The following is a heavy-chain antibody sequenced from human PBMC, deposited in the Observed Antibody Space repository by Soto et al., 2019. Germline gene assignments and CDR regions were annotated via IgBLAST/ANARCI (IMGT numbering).Heavy chain of an antibody. CDR2: ISASGGST. CDR3: AKDKGYDSRGQPVDAFDI. Sequence: EGQLLESGGDLVQPGGSLRLSCAASGISLRNDRMSWVRQAPGKGLEWVSAISASGGSTFYTDSVKGRFTISRDNSKNMVYLQMNSLRAEDTALYYCAKDKGYDSRGQPVDAFDIWGQGTMVTVSS. V-gene: IGHV3-23*01. D-gene: IGHD3-22*01. CDR1: GISLRNDR. J-gene: IGHJ3*02.